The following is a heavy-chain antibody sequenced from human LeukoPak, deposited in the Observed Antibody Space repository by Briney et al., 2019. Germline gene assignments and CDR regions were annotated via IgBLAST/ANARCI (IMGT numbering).Heavy chain of an antibody. D-gene: IGHD5-18*01. CDR1: GFTFSSYA. Sequence: PGGSLRLSCAASGFTFSSYAMHWVRQAPGKGLEWVAVISYDGSNKYYADSVKGRFTISRDNSKNTLYLQMNSLRAEDTAVYYCARESMDTANPSDYYYGMDVWGQGTTVTVSS. J-gene: IGHJ6*02. CDR2: ISYDGSNK. CDR3: ARESMDTANPSDYYYGMDV. V-gene: IGHV3-30*04.